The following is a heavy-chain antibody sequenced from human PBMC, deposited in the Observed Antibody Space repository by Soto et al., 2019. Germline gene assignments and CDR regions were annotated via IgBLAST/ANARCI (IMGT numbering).Heavy chain of an antibody. D-gene: IGHD2-8*01. V-gene: IGHV4-30-2*01. J-gene: IGHJ6*02. Sequence: SETLSLTCTVSGGSIHSSLYSWTWIRQAPAKGLEWIGYLFHGGSTYYTPSLASRVIMTLDRSKNQFSLNLTSVTAADTAVYYCARVARTNYGMDVWGQGTTGTV. CDR3: ARVARTNYGMDV. CDR2: LFHGGST. CDR1: GGSIHSSLYS.